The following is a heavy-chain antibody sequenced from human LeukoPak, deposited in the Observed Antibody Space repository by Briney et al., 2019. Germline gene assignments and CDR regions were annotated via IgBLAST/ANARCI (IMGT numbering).Heavy chain of an antibody. CDR2: INHSGST. CDR3: ARGLVLATDDAFDI. J-gene: IGHJ3*02. Sequence: TSETLSLTCAVYGGSFSGYYWSWIRQPPGKGLEWIGEINHSGSTNYNPSLKSRVTISVDTSKNQFSLKLSSVTAADTALYFCARGLVLATDDAFDIWGQGTLVTVSS. D-gene: IGHD5-12*01. V-gene: IGHV4-34*01. CDR1: GGSFSGYY.